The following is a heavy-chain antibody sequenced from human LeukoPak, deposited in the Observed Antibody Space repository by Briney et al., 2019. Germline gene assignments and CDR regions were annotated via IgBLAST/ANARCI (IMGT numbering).Heavy chain of an antibody. D-gene: IGHD2-2*01. V-gene: IGHV3-23*01. CDR2: ISGSGGST. J-gene: IGHJ5*02. CDR1: GFTFSSYA. Sequence: GGSLRLSCTASGFTFSSYAMSWVRQAPGKGLEWVSAISGSGGSTYYADSVKGRFTISRDNSKNTLYLQMNSLRAEDTAVYYCAKDPPRHCSSTSCSRFDPWGQGTLVTVSS. CDR3: AKDPPRHCSSTSCSRFDP.